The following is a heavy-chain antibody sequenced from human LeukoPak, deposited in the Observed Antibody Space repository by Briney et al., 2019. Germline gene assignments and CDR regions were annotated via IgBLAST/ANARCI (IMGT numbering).Heavy chain of an antibody. CDR2: ISAHNGNT. D-gene: IGHD6-19*01. Sequence: ASVKVSCKASGYSFPSYGISWVRQAPGQGPEWMGWISAHNGNTNYAQNFQGRVTLTTDTSTTTAYMELRSLRSDDTAVYYCARDQGGSDWSVMGYYYGLDVWGQGTTVTVSS. CDR3: ARDQGGSDWSVMGYYYGLDV. V-gene: IGHV1-18*01. J-gene: IGHJ6*02. CDR1: GYSFPSYG.